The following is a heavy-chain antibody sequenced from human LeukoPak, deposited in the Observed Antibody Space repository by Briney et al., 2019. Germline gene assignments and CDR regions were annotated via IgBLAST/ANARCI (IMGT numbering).Heavy chain of an antibody. J-gene: IGHJ6*02. Sequence: SAKVSCKASGGTFSSYAISWVRQAPGQGLEWMGRIIPILGIANYAQKFQGRVTITADKSTSTAYMELSSLRSEDTAVYYCARSGGYYYYYGMDVWGQGTTVTVSS. CDR2: IIPILGIA. CDR3: ARSGGYYYYYGMDV. D-gene: IGHD4-23*01. CDR1: GGTFSSYA. V-gene: IGHV1-69*04.